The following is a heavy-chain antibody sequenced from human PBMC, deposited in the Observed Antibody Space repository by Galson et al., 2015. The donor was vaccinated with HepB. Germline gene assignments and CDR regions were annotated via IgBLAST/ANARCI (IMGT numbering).Heavy chain of an antibody. V-gene: IGHV5-10-1*01. J-gene: IGHJ3*02. CDR3: ASPTVVVTAANAFDI. CDR2: IDPSDSYT. Sequence: QSGADVKKPGESLRISSKGSGYSFPSYWISWVRQMPGKGLEWMGRIDPSDSYTNYSPSFQGHVTISADKSISTAYLQWSSLKASDTAMYYCASPTVVVTAANAFDIWGQGTMVTVSS. D-gene: IGHD2-21*02. CDR1: GYSFPSYW.